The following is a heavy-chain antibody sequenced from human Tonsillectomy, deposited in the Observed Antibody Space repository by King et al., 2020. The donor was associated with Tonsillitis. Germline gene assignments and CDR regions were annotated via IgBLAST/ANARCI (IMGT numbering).Heavy chain of an antibody. V-gene: IGHV3-9*01. Sequence: VQLVESGGGLVQPGRSLRLSCAASGFTFDDYAMHWVRQAPGKGLEWVSGISWNSGSIGYADSVKGRFTISRDNAKNSLYLQMNSLRAEDTALYYCAKKGGGCLGYFFDYWGQGTLVTVSS. CDR3: AKKGGGCLGYFFDY. CDR2: ISWNSGSI. CDR1: GFTFDDYA. J-gene: IGHJ4*02. D-gene: IGHD3-16*01.